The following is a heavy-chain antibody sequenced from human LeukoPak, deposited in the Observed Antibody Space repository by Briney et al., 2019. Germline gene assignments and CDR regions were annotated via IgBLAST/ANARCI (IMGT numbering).Heavy chain of an antibody. D-gene: IGHD6-19*01. CDR3: ARDLGYSSGWTYWYFDL. V-gene: IGHV4-4*07. Sequence: SETLSLTCTVSGGSISSYYWSWIRQPAGKGLEWIGRIYTSGSTNYNPSLKSRVTMSVDTSKNQFSLKLSSVTAADTAVYYCARDLGYSSGWTYWYFDLWGQGTMVTVSS. CDR2: IYTSGST. CDR1: GGSISSYY. J-gene: IGHJ3*01.